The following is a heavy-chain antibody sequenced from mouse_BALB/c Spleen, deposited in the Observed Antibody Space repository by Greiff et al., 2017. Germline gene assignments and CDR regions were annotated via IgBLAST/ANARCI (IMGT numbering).Heavy chain of an antibody. CDR2: IWAGGST. D-gene: IGHD2-2*01. V-gene: IGHV2-9*02. Sequence: VKLMESGPGLVAPSQSLSITCTVSGFSLTSYGVHWVRQPPGKGLEWLGVIWAGGSTNYNSALMSRLSISKDNSKSQVFLKMNSLQTDDTAMYYCARSWLRRDYFDYWGQGTTLTVSS. CDR1: GFSLTSYG. CDR3: ARSWLRRDYFDY. J-gene: IGHJ2*01.